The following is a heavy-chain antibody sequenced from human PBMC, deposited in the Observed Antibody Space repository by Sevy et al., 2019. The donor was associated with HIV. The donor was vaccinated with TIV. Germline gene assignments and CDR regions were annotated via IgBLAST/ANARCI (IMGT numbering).Heavy chain of an antibody. CDR2: INHSGST. CDR3: ARGPVLRFLEWLSQYYYYYGMDV. V-gene: IGHV4-34*01. J-gene: IGHJ6*02. CDR1: GGSFSGYY. D-gene: IGHD3-3*01. Sequence: SETLSLTCAVYGGSFSGYYWSWIRQPPGKGLEWIVEINHSGSTNYNPSLKSRVTISVDTSKNQFSLKLSSVTAADTAVYYCARGPVLRFLEWLSQYYYYYGMDVWGQGTTVTVSS.